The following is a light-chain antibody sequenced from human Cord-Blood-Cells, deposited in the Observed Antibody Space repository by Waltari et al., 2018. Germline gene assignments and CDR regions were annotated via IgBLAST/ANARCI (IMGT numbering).Light chain of an antibody. CDR3: SSYTSSSNVV. J-gene: IGLJ2*01. CDR2: DVS. Sequence: QSALTQPASVSGSPGQSITIPCTGTSIDVGGYNYLSWYQQHPGKAPNLMIYDVSNRPSGVSNRFSGSKSGNTASLTISGLQAEDEDDYYCSSYTSSSNVVFGGGTKLTVL. CDR1: SIDVGGYNY. V-gene: IGLV2-14*01.